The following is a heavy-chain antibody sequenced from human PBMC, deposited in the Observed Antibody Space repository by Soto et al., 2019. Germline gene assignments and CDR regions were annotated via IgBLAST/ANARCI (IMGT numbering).Heavy chain of an antibody. J-gene: IGHJ4*02. CDR3: ARAGDSSGPVALGY. Sequence: SETLSLTCSVSGGSISSGGYSWSWIRQPPGKGLEWIGYIYHSGSTYYNPSLKSRVTISVDRSKNQFSLKLSSVTAADTAVYYCARAGDSSGPVALGYWGQGTLVTVSS. CDR1: GGSISSGGYS. CDR2: IYHSGST. D-gene: IGHD6-19*01. V-gene: IGHV4-30-2*01.